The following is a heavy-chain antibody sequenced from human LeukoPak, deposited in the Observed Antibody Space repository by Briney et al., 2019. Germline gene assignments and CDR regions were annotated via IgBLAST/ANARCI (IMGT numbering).Heavy chain of an antibody. D-gene: IGHD2/OR15-2a*01. V-gene: IGHV3-48*01. CDR1: GFTFSSYN. CDR3: ARNRGSGYYFYMDV. Sequence: SGGSLRLSCAASGFTFSSYNINWVRQAPGKGLEWVSYISSRRTISYADSVKGRFTISRDNAKNSLYLQMNSLRAEDTALYHCARNRGSGYYFYMDVWGKGTTVTISS. J-gene: IGHJ6*03. CDR2: ISSRRTI.